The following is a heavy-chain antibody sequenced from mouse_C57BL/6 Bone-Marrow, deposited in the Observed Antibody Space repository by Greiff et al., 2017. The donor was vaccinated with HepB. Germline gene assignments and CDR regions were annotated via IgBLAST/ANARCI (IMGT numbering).Heavy chain of an antibody. D-gene: IGHD1-1*01. Sequence: QVQLQQSGAELVKPGASVKMSCKASGYTFTSYWITWVKQRPGQGLEWIGDIYPGSGSTNYNEKFKSKATLTVDTSSSTAYMQLSSLTSEDSAVYYCARTRYYGSSDWDFDVWGTVTTVTVSS. V-gene: IGHV1-55*01. CDR2: IYPGSGST. CDR1: GYTFTSYW. CDR3: ARTRYYGSSDWDFDV. J-gene: IGHJ1*03.